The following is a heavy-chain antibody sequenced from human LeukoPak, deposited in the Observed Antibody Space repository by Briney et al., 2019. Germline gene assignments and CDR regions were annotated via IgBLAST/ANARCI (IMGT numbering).Heavy chain of an antibody. CDR1: GYSFTSYR. D-gene: IGHD3-9*01. V-gene: IGHV5-51*01. Sequence: GESLKISCKGSGYSFTSYRIGWVRQMPGKGLEWMGIIYPGDSDTRYSPSFQGQVTISADKSISTAYLQWSSLKASDTAMYYCARGPRDILTGYPLDYWGQGTLVTVSS. CDR2: IYPGDSDT. J-gene: IGHJ4*02. CDR3: ARGPRDILTGYPLDY.